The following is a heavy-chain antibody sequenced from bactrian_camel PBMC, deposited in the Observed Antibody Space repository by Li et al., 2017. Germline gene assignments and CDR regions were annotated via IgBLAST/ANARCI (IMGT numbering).Heavy chain of an antibody. CDR2: IDWDGTT. CDR1: GFPRVSGC. D-gene: IGHD2*01. CDR3: AAQGGSWDSCLKAAYTY. Sequence: DVQLVESGGGSVQAGGSLRLSCVVSGFPRVSGCTGWFRRAPGKERERVAAIDWDGTTSYADTAKGRFIISQDNAKNTLYLQMNSLKPEDTAMYYCAAQGGSWDSCLKAAYTYRGQGTQVTVS. J-gene: IGHJ4*01. V-gene: IGHV3S59*01.